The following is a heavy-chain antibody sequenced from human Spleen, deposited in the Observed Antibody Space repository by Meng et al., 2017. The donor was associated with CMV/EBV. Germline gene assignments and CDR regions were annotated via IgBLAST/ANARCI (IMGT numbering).Heavy chain of an antibody. V-gene: IGHV4-30-4*08. J-gene: IGHJ4*02. CDR3: ARRIVVVPAAIRFWSPRDY. D-gene: IGHD2-2*02. Sequence: SETLSLTCTVSGGSISSGDYYWSWIRQPPGKGLEWIGYIYYSGSTYYNPSLKSRVTISVDTSKNQFSLKLSSVTAADTAVYYCARRIVVVPAAIRFWSPRDYWGQGTLVTVSS. CDR2: IYYSGST. CDR1: GGSISSGDYY.